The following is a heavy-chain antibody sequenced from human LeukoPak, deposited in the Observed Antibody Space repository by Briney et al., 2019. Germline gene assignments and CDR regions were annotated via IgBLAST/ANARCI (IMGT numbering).Heavy chain of an antibody. D-gene: IGHD1-26*01. CDR3: ARRNRWELLDF. V-gene: IGHV4-39*01. J-gene: IGHJ4*02. CDR1: GGSISSSSYF. Sequence: SETLSLTCIVSGGSISSSSYFWGWIRQPPGKELEWIGSIYYSGNTYYNPSLKSRVTISLDTSKNQFSLKLGSVTAADTAVYYCARRNRWELLDFWGQGTLVTVSS. CDR2: IYYSGNT.